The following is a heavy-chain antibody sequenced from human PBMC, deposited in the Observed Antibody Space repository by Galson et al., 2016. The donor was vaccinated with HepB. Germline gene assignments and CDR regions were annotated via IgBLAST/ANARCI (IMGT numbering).Heavy chain of an antibody. CDR1: GFTFNPYA. CDR2: ISGSGCTA. J-gene: IGHJ5*02. V-gene: IGHV3-23*01. CDR3: ARGRMRHWRWFDP. Sequence: SLRLSCAASGFTFNPYAMGWVRQAPRKGPEWVSAISGSGCTAHLPDSLKGRFTISRDHSNNTLFLQMSSLRAEDTAVYYCARGRMRHWRWFDPWGQGSLVTVSS. D-gene: IGHD1-1*01.